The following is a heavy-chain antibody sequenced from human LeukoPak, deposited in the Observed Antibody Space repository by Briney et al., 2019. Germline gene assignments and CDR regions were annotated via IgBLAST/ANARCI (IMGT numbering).Heavy chain of an antibody. Sequence: ASVKVSCKASGGTFNTYAINWVRQAPGQGLEWMGRIIPIFGTPHYAQKFQGRVTITADRSTSTAYMELSSLKADDTAVYYCARIEGEYGVLVYWGQGTLVTVSS. CDR3: ARIEGEYGVLVY. D-gene: IGHD4-17*01. J-gene: IGHJ4*02. CDR2: IIPIFGTP. V-gene: IGHV1-69*06. CDR1: GGTFNTYA.